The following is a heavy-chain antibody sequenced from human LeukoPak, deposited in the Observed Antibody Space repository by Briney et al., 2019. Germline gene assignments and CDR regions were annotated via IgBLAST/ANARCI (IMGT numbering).Heavy chain of an antibody. CDR3: ARGDYDSSGYYYGYYFDY. V-gene: IGHV1-18*01. CDR1: GYTFTSYG. CDR2: ISAYNGNT. J-gene: IGHJ4*02. D-gene: IGHD3-22*01. Sequence: GASVKVSXKASGYTFTSYGISWVRQAPGQGLEWMGWISAYNGNTNYAQKLQGRVTMTTDTSTSTAYMELRSLRSDDTAVYYCARGDYDSSGYYYGYYFDYWGQGTLVTVSS.